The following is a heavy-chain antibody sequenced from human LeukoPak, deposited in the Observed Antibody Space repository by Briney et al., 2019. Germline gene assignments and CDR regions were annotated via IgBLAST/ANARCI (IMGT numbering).Heavy chain of an antibody. V-gene: IGHV4-4*02. CDR3: ARAPGQPESYYFDY. CDR1: GGSISSSNW. Sequence: PSGTLSLTCAVSGGSISSSNWWSWVRQPPGKGLEWIGEIYHSGSTNYNPSLKSRVTISVDKSKNQFSLKLSSVTAADTAVYYCARAPGQPESYYFDYWGQGTLVTVSS. CDR2: IYHSGST. J-gene: IGHJ4*02. D-gene: IGHD6-13*01.